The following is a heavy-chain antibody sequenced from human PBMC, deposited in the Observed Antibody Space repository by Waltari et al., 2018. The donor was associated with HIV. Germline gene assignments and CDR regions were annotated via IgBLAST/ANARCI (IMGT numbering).Heavy chain of an antibody. Sequence: QVQLVESGGGVVQPGRSLRLSCAASGFTFSRYGMHWVRQAPGKGLEWVAVISYYGSNKYYADSVKGRFTISRDNSKNTLYLQMNSLRAEDTAVYYCAKPAAMASYGMDVWGQGTTVTVSS. CDR3: AKPAAMASYGMDV. CDR1: GFTFSRYG. J-gene: IGHJ6*02. D-gene: IGHD5-18*01. V-gene: IGHV3-30*18. CDR2: ISYYGSNK.